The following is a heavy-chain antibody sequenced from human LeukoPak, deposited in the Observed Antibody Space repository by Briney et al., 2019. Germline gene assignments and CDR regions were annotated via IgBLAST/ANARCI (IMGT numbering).Heavy chain of an antibody. CDR1: GFTFSNAW. Sequence: GGSLRLSCAASGFTFSNAWMSWVRQAPGKGLEWVSSISSSSSYIYYADSVKGRFTISRDNAKNSLYLQMNSLRAEDTAVYYCARDLMTSTPFDYWGQGTLVTVSS. J-gene: IGHJ4*02. CDR3: ARDLMTSTPFDY. CDR2: ISSSSSYI. D-gene: IGHD3-16*01. V-gene: IGHV3-21*01.